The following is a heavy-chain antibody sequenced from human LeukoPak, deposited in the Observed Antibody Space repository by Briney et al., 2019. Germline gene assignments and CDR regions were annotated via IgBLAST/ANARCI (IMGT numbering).Heavy chain of an antibody. V-gene: IGHV3-13*01. Sequence: GGSLRPSCSASGFTFSNYDMHWVRQEKGKGLEWVSSIGTGGHTYYAPSVKGRFTISRENDKNSLYLQMSSLGAGDTAIYYCTRGGLEAPCDVWGQGTMVAVSS. CDR3: TRGGLEAPCDV. J-gene: IGHJ3*01. CDR2: IGTGGHT. CDR1: GFTFSNYD. D-gene: IGHD5-24*01.